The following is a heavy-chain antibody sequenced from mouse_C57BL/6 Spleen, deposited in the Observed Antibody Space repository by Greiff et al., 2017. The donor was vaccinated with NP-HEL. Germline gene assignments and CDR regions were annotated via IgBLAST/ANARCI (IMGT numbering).Heavy chain of an antibody. D-gene: IGHD2-2*01. Sequence: VKLQQPGAELVKPGASVKLSCKASGYTFTSYWMHWVKQRPGQGLEWIGMIHPNSGSTNYNEKFKSKATLTVDKSSSTAYMQLSSLTSEDSAVYYCASGYDYYAMDYWGQGTSVTVSS. V-gene: IGHV1-64*01. CDR2: IHPNSGST. CDR1: GYTFTSYW. CDR3: ASGYDYYAMDY. J-gene: IGHJ4*01.